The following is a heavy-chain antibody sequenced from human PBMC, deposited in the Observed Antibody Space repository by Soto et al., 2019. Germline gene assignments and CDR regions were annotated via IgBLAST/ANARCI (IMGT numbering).Heavy chain of an antibody. CDR3: LVSDPDQLLKYYYYYMDV. CDR2: ISYDGSNK. D-gene: IGHD2-2*01. J-gene: IGHJ6*03. CDR1: GFTFSSYG. V-gene: IGHV3-30*03. Sequence: GGSLRLSCAASGFTFSSYGMHWVRQAPGKGLEWVAVISYDGSNKYYADSVKGRFTISRDNSKNTLYLQMNSLRAEDTAVYYCLVSDPDQLLKYYYYYMDVWGKGTTVTVSS.